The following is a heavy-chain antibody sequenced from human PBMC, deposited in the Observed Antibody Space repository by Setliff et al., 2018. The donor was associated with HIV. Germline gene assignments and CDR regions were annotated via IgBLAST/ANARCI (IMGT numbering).Heavy chain of an antibody. CDR3: ARDSGTTMGASGPGY. J-gene: IGHJ4*02. CDR1: GFTFSDYG. Sequence: QPGGSLRLSCVASGFTFSDYGVTWVRQAPGKGLEWVSTITSTTYYADPGKGRFTIFRDNSRNMLYLQMNSLTADDTAVYYCARDSGTTMGASGPGYWGQGTLVTVSS. D-gene: IGHD1-26*01. V-gene: IGHV3-23*01. CDR2: ITSTT.